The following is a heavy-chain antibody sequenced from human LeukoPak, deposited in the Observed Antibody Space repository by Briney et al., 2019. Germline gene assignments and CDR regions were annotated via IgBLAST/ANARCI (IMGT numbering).Heavy chain of an antibody. J-gene: IGHJ6*02. D-gene: IGHD2-15*01. CDR2: ISAYNGNT. CDR3: ARDFRAVVQNYYYYYYGMDV. Sequence: ASVKVSCKASGYTFTSYGISRVRQAPGQGLEWMGWISAYNGNTNYAQRLQGRVTMTTDTSTSTAYMELRSLRSDDTAVYYCARDFRAVVQNYYYYYYGMDVWGQGTTVTVSS. V-gene: IGHV1-18*01. CDR1: GYTFTSYG.